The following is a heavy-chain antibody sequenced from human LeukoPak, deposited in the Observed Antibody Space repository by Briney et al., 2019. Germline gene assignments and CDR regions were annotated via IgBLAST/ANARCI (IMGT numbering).Heavy chain of an antibody. V-gene: IGHV1-18*01. Sequence: ASVKVSCKASGYTFTSYGISWVRQAPGQGLEWMGWISAYNGNTNYAQKLQGRVTMTTDTSTSTAYMELRSLRSDDTAVYYCARDCSGGSCYSVGFDYWGQGTLVTVSS. CDR2: ISAYNGNT. CDR3: ARDCSGGSCYSVGFDY. CDR1: GYTFTSYG. J-gene: IGHJ4*02. D-gene: IGHD2-15*01.